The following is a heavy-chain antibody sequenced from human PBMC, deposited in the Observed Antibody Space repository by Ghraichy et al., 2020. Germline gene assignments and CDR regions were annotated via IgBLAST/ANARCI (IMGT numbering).Heavy chain of an antibody. Sequence: ESLNISCTVSGDSISPYYWSWIRQPPGKGLEWIAFISYTGSTNYNPSLKSRVTISLDTSKSQFSLRLTSMTAADTAIYYCARGGASSKPFHYWGQGTLVTVSS. CDR3: ARGGASSKPFHY. J-gene: IGHJ4*02. D-gene: IGHD6-13*01. V-gene: IGHV4-59*01. CDR2: ISYTGST. CDR1: GDSISPYY.